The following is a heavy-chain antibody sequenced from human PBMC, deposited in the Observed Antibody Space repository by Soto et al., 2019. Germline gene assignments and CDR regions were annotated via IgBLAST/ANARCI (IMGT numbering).Heavy chain of an antibody. CDR1: GFTFSSYG. CDR3: AREEYALDY. CDR2: IWYDGSNK. J-gene: IGHJ4*02. D-gene: IGHD2-8*01. Sequence: QVQLVESGGGVVQPGRSLRLSCAASGFTFSSYGMHCVRQAPGKGLEWVAVIWYDGSNKYYADSVKGRFTISRDNSKNTLYLQMNSLRAEDTAVYYCAREEYALDYWGQGTLVTVSS. V-gene: IGHV3-33*01.